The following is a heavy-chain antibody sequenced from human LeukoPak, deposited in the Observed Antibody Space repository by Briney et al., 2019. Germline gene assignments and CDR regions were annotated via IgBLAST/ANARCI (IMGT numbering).Heavy chain of an antibody. Sequence: GASVKVSCKASGYTFTSYGISWVRQAPGQGLEWMGWISAYNGNTNYAQKLQGRVTMTRDTSISTAYMELSRLRSDDTAVYYCARDGGNWDFDYWGQGTLVTVSS. CDR1: GYTFTSYG. V-gene: IGHV1-18*01. CDR2: ISAYNGNT. J-gene: IGHJ4*02. CDR3: ARDGGNWDFDY. D-gene: IGHD4-23*01.